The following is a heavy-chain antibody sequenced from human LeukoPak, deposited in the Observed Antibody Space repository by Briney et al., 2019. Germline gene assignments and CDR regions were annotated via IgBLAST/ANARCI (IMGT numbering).Heavy chain of an antibody. CDR1: GFTVSSNY. CDR3: ARDKITMVRGATYYYGMDV. D-gene: IGHD3-10*01. CDR2: IYSGGST. J-gene: IGHJ6*02. V-gene: IGHV3-53*01. Sequence: GGSLRLSCAASGFTVSSNYMSWVRQAPGKGLEWVSVIYSGGSTYYADSVKGRFTISRDNSKNTLYLQMNSLRAEDTAVYYCARDKITMVRGATYYYGMDVWGQGTLVTVSS.